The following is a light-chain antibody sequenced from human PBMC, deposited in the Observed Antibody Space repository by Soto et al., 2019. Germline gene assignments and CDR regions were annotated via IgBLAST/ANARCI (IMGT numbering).Light chain of an antibody. CDR1: QSVSTN. V-gene: IGKV3-15*01. CDR3: QQYNKWPPWT. CDR2: GAS. Sequence: EIVMTQSPATLSVSPGERATLSCWASQSVSTNLAWYQHKPGLPPRLLIYGASTRATGIPARFSGSGSGTEFTLTISSLQSEDVAVYYCQQYNKWPPWTFGQGTKVEIK. J-gene: IGKJ1*01.